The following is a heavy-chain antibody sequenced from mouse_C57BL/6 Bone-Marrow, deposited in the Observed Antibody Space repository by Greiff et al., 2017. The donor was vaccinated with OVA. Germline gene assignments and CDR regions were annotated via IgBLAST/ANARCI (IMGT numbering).Heavy chain of an antibody. CDR2: IYPGSGST. J-gene: IGHJ3*01. CDR1: GYTFTSYW. Sequence: QVQLQQPGAELVKPGASVKMSCKASGYTFTSYWITWVKQRPGQGLEWIGDIYPGSGSTNYNEKFKSKATLTVDTSSSTAYMQLSSLTSEDSAVYYCATRIDYDYGEAYWGQGTLVTVSA. V-gene: IGHV1-55*01. CDR3: ATRIDYDYGEAY. D-gene: IGHD2-4*01.